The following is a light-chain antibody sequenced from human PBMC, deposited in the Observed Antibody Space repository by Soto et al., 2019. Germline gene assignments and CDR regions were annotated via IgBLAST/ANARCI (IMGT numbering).Light chain of an antibody. CDR1: QGISHY. J-gene: IGKJ2*01. CDR2: GAS. CDR3: QKYNNTPYT. V-gene: IGKV1-27*01. Sequence: DIRMTQSPSSLSASVGARVIISCRAIQGISHYLAWYQQKPGKVPKLLIYGASTLRSGVPSRFSGSGSGTNFSLTISSLQPEDFATYYCQKYNNTPYTFGQGTNLELK.